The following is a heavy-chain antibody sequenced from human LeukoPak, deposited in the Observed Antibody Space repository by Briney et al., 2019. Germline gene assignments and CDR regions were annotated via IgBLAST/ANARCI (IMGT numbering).Heavy chain of an antibody. D-gene: IGHD2-2*01. V-gene: IGHV4-39*01. J-gene: IGHJ6*03. CDR1: GGSISSSSYY. CDR3: ARLDTSYMDV. CDR2: IYYSGST. Sequence: SETLSLTCTVSGGSISSSSYYWGWIRQPPGKGLEWIGSIYYSGSTYYNPSLKSRVTISVDTSKNQFSLKLSSVTAADTAVYYCARLDTSYMDVWGKGTTVTVSS.